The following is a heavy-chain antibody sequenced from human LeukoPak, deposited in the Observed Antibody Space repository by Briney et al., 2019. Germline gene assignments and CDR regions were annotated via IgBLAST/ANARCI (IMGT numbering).Heavy chain of an antibody. V-gene: IGHV1-46*01. CDR1: GYTFTSYY. J-gene: IGHJ1*01. D-gene: IGHD2-2*01. CDR3: ARDGGYCGTISCYVFF. CDR2: INPSGGST. Sequence: ASVKVSCKASGYTFTSYYTHWVRQAPGQGLEWMGIINPSGGSTNYAQKFQGRVTMTRDTSTSTVYMELSSLTSEDTAVYYCARDGGYCGTISCYVFFWGQGTLVTVSS.